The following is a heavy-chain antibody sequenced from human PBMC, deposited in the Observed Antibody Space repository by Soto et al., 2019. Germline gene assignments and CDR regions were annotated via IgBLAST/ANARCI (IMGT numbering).Heavy chain of an antibody. Sequence: EASVKVSCKASGYTFTGHYIHWVRQAPEQGPEWMGEIGPESGATRYAQKFQGRVTMTMDTSISTVYMELNNLRPDDTAVYYCGRGRSGQIVVFYWGQGTPVTAPQ. J-gene: IGHJ4*02. D-gene: IGHD1-26*01. CDR3: GRGRSGQIVVFY. CDR1: GYTFTGHY. CDR2: IGPESGAT. V-gene: IGHV1-2*02.